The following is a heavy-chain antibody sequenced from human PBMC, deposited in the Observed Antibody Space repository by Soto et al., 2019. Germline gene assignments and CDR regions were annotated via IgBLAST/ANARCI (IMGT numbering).Heavy chain of an antibody. D-gene: IGHD3-10*01. CDR1: GFTFNSCG. Sequence: QVQLVESGGGVVQPGRSLRLSCAASGFTFNSCGMHWVRQAPGKGLEWVAVIWYDGSNKYYADSVKGRFTISRDNSKNTLYLQMNSLRAADTAVYYCARDERRGDGMDVWGQGTTVTVSS. CDR3: ARDERRGDGMDV. CDR2: IWYDGSNK. V-gene: IGHV3-33*01. J-gene: IGHJ6*02.